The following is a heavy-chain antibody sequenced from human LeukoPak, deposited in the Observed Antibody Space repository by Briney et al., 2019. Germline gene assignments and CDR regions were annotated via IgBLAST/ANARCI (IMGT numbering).Heavy chain of an antibody. CDR1: GFTFNNFA. V-gene: IGHV3-23*01. CDR2: ISGSGGTT. CDR3: AKDHSSSSGIDY. D-gene: IGHD6-13*01. Sequence: GGSLRLSCAASGFTFNNFAINWVRQAPGKGLEWVSAISGSGGTTYYADSVKGRFTISRDNSKNTVFLQMNSLRAEDTAVYYCAKDHSSSSGIDYWGQGTLATVSS. J-gene: IGHJ4*02.